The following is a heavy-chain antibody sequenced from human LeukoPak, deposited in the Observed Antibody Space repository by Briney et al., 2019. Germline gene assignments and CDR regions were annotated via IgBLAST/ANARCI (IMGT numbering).Heavy chain of an antibody. V-gene: IGHV3-23*01. J-gene: IGHJ4*02. CDR2: ISGDAGRT. CDR3: AKDRAWGAFAY. Sequence: GGTLRLSCAASGFTFSNHGMNWVRQAPGKGLEWVSGISGDAGRTYYADSVKGRFTISRDNSKNTLYLQMNSLRAEHTAIYYCAKDRAWGAFAYWGQGPLVTVSS. D-gene: IGHD1-26*01. CDR1: GFTFSNHG.